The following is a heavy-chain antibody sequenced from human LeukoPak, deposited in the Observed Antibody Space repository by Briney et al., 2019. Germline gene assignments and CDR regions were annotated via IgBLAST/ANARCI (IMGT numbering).Heavy chain of an antibody. J-gene: IGHJ6*02. Sequence: PGGSLRLSCAASGFTFSSNTMTWVRQVSGKGLEWVSSIRGGGSDTHYAGTVRGRFTISRDNSKNTLYLQMNSLRAEDTAVYYCARCYTYGTTWFGGLDVWGQATTVTVSS. CDR1: GFTFSSNT. CDR3: ARCYTYGTTWFGGLDV. D-gene: IGHD3-10*01. CDR2: IRGGGSDT. V-gene: IGHV3-23*01.